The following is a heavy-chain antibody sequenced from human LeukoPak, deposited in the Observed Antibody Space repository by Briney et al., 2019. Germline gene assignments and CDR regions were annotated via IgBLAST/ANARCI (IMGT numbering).Heavy chain of an antibody. V-gene: IGHV1-46*01. CDR2: INPSGGST. CDR3: ASGAGTGTTPYFDY. D-gene: IGHD1-1*01. CDR1: GYTFTSYY. J-gene: IGHJ4*02. Sequence: ASVKVSCKASGYTFTSYYMHWVRQAPGQGLEWMGIINPSGGSTSYAQKFQGRVTMTRDTSISTAYMELSRLRSDDTAVYYCASGAGTGTTPYFDYWGQGTLVTVSS.